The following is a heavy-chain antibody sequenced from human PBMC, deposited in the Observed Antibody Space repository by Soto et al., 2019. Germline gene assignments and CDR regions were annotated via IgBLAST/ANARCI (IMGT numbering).Heavy chain of an antibody. CDR3: AKDRGLTGGTPDI. CDR2: ISGSGGMT. CDR1: GFIFSGYA. Sequence: GGSLRLSCAASGFIFSGYAMNWVRHVPGKGLQWVSSISGSGGMTYYTDSVKGRFTISRDNSKNTVYVQMSSLRDDDTAIYCCAKDRGLTGGTPDIWGQGTMVTVSS. V-gene: IGHV3-23*01. J-gene: IGHJ3*02. D-gene: IGHD1-26*01.